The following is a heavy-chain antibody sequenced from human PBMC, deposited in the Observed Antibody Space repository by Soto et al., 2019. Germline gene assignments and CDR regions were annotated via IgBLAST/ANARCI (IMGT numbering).Heavy chain of an antibody. CDR1: RFTFSRCA. D-gene: IGHD2-2*01. Sequence: RFSCAASRFTFSRCAMSWVRQAPGQGLEWVSGISGSCDRTYYADSVKARFTISRVNAKNTLYLQMRSLRVEDTALYYCAKDYEAVQANTCGDHFDXWGQGT. CDR3: AKDYEAVQANTCGDHFDX. CDR2: ISGSCDRT. J-gene: IGHJ4*02. V-gene: IGHV3-23*01.